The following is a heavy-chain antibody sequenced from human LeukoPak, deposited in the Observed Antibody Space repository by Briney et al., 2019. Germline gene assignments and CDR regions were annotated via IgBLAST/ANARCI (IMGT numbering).Heavy chain of an antibody. V-gene: IGHV3-30*03. CDR2: ISYDGSNT. CDR3: ASLWFDP. J-gene: IGHJ5*02. Sequence: GRSLTLSCAASGFXFSNHDIHWVRQAPGKGLEWVAVISYDGSNTFYADSVKGRFTISRDNTKNSLYLQMNSLRAEDTAVYYCASLWFDPWGQGSLVTVSS. CDR1: GFXFSNHD.